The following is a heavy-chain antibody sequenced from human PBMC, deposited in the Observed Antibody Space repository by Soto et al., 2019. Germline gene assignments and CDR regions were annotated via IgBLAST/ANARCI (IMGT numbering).Heavy chain of an antibody. Sequence: QAQLVQSGPEVKKPGTSVKISCKASGYTFTDNQIHWLRRAPGQRPEWMGRIDPGSGDTSFAQTSRGRVTMTRDTSTETVFMELTGLTSDDTAIYYCARRHQLDYIRWSLDPWGQGTLVTVSS. CDR2: IDPGSGDT. J-gene: IGHJ5*02. CDR1: GYTFTDNQ. V-gene: IGHV1-2*06. CDR3: ARRHQLDYIRWSLDP. D-gene: IGHD3-16*01.